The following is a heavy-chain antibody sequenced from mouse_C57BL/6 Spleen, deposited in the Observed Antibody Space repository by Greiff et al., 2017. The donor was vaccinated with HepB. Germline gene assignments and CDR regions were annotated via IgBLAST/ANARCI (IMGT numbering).Heavy chain of an antibody. CDR3: ARRGDVWFAY. Sequence: EVQGVESGGGLVKPGGSLKLSCAASGFTFSSYTMSWVRQTPEKRLEWVATISGGGGNTYYPDSVKGRFTISRDNAKNTLYLQMSSLRSEDTALYYCARRGDVWFAYWGQGTLVTVSA. D-gene: IGHD3-3*01. CDR2: ISGGGGNT. CDR1: GFTFSSYT. V-gene: IGHV5-9*01. J-gene: IGHJ3*01.